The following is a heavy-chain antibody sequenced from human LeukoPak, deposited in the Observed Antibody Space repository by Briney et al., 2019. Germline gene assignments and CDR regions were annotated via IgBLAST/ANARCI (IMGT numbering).Heavy chain of an antibody. D-gene: IGHD3-22*01. J-gene: IGHJ4*02. CDR2: ISSSGSTI. CDR3: AREYQRTSYYESSAHGFDY. V-gene: IGHV3-11*04. Sequence: GGSLRLSCAASGFTFSDYYMSWIRQAPGKGLEWVSYISSSGSTIYYADSVKGRFTISRDNSKSTLYVQMNSLRAEDTAVYYCAREYQRTSYYESSAHGFDYWGQGTLVTVSS. CDR1: GFTFSDYY.